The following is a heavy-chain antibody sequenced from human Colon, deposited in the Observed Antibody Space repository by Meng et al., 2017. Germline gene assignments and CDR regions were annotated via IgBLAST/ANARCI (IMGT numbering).Heavy chain of an antibody. CDR2: INSDGSST. Sequence: GESLKISCAASGFTFSSYWMHWVRQAPGKGLVWVSRINSDGSSTNYADSVRGRFTISRDNAKNTLYLQMNSLRAEDTAVYYYATQSQDYWGQGTLVTVSS. V-gene: IGHV3-74*01. CDR1: GFTFSSYW. J-gene: IGHJ4*02. CDR3: ATQSQDY.